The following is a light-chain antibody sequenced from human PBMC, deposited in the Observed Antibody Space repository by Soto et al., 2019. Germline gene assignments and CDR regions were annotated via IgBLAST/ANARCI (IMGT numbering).Light chain of an antibody. CDR2: DVS. V-gene: IGLV2-14*01. Sequence: QSALTQPASVSGSPGQSITISCTGTSSDVGGYNYVSWYQQHPGHAPKFMIYDVSTPPSGVSNRFSGSKSGNTASLTISGLQAEDEADYYCSSYTSSRTLYVFGTGTKPTVL. CDR3: SSYTSSRTLYV. J-gene: IGLJ1*01. CDR1: SSDVGGYNY.